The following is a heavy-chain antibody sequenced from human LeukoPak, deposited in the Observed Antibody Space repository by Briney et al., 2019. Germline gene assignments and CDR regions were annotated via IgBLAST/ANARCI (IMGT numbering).Heavy chain of an antibody. CDR2: ISSSGSTI. J-gene: IGHJ6*03. V-gene: IGHV3-11*04. Sequence: GGSLRLPCAASGFTFSDYYMSWIRQAPGKGLEWVSYISSSGSTIYYADSVKGRFTISRDNAKNSLYLQMNSLRAEDTAVYYCARSASGWSLYYYYYMDVWGKGTTVTISS. D-gene: IGHD6-19*01. CDR1: GFTFSDYY. CDR3: ARSASGWSLYYYYYMDV.